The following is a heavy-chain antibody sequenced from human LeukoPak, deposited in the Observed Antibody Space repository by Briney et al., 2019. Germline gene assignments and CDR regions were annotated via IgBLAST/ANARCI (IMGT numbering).Heavy chain of an antibody. CDR1: GFTFSSYE. Sequence: PGGSLRLSCAASGFTFSSYEMNWVRQAPGKGLEWVSYISSSGSTIYYADSVKGRFTISKDNAKNSVNLQMNSLRAEDTAVYYCVPHFKSWKGYFDNWGQGTLVTVSP. CDR2: ISSSGSTI. D-gene: IGHD3-3*01. J-gene: IGHJ4*02. V-gene: IGHV3-48*03. CDR3: VPHFKSWKGYFDN.